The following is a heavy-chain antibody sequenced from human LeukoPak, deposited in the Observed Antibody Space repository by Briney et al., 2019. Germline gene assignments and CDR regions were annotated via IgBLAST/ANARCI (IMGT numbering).Heavy chain of an antibody. V-gene: IGHV3-23*01. CDR1: GITLSNYG. D-gene: IGHD3-10*01. CDR3: AKRGVVIRVILVGFHKEAYYFDS. CDR2: ISSSGGST. Sequence: GGSLRLSCAVSGITLSNYGMSWVRQVPGKGLEWVAGISSSGGSTNYAASVKGRFTISRDNRKNTLFLQMNSLRAEDTAVYFCAKRGVVIRVILVGFHKEAYYFDSWGQGVLVTVSS. J-gene: IGHJ4*02.